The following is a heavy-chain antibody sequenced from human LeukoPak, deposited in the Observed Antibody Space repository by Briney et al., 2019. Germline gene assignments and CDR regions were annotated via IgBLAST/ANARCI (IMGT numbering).Heavy chain of an antibody. J-gene: IGHJ4*02. V-gene: IGHV1-2*02. Sequence: ASVKVSCKASGYTFTGYYMHWVRQAPGQGLEWMGWINPNSGGTNYEQKFQGRVTMTRDTSISTAYMELSRLRSDDTAVYYCARAFATGYFDYWGQGTLVTVSS. CDR3: ARAFATGYFDY. CDR1: GYTFTGYY. CDR2: INPNSGGT.